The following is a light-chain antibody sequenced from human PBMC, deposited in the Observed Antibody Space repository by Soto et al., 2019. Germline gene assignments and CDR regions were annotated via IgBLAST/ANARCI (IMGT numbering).Light chain of an antibody. CDR3: SSRTTSNPYV. Sequence: QSVLTQPASVSGSPGQSITISCTGTSSDIGAYNSVSWYQQHPGKAPKLMIYEVSNRPSGVSNRLSASKSGNTASLTIPGLQAEYEADYYCSSRTTSNPYVFGTGTQVTVL. CDR1: SSDIGAYNS. CDR2: EVS. J-gene: IGLJ1*01. V-gene: IGLV2-14*01.